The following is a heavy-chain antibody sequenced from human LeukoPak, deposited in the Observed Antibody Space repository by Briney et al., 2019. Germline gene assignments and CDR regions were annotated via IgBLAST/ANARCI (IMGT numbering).Heavy chain of an antibody. V-gene: IGHV4-59*01. CDR1: GGSISSYC. D-gene: IGHD6-19*01. J-gene: IGHJ4*02. Sequence: SETLSLTCTVSGGSISSYCWSWIRQPPGKGLEWIGYIYYSGSTNYKPSLKSRVTISVDTSKNQFSLKLSSVTAADTAVYYCARDRSSGWSDYWGQGTLVTVSS. CDR2: IYYSGST. CDR3: ARDRSSGWSDY.